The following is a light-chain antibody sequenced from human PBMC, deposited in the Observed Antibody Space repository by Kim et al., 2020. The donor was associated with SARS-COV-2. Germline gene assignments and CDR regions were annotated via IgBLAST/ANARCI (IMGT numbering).Light chain of an antibody. CDR1: KLGDKY. V-gene: IGLV3-1*01. Sequence: SYELTQPPSVSVSPGQTASITCSGYKLGDKYVSWYQQKPGQSPVVVISQDNQRPSGIPERFSGSNSGNTATLTISGTQAMDEADYYCQAWDSTTHNYVFGGGTKVTVL. J-gene: IGLJ1*01. CDR3: QAWDSTTHNYV. CDR2: QDN.